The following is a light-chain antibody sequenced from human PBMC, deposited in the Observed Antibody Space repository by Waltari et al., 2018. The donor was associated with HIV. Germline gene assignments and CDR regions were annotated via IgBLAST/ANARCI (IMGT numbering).Light chain of an antibody. CDR1: QVIGRD. Sequence: DIQMTESPSSLSASVGDRVNITCRASQVIGRDLVWFQQKPGNAPRLLIYAASTLQGGVPSKFSGSGSGTDFTLTISSLQPGDFATYYCQQYSKYPITFGQGTRLEIK. CDR3: QQYSKYPIT. CDR2: AAS. V-gene: IGKV1-16*02. J-gene: IGKJ5*01.